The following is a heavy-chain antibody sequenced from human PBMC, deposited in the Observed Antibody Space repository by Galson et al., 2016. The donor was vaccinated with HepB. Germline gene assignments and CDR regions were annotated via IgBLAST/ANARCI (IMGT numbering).Heavy chain of an antibody. Sequence: SVKVSCKASGYNFASYGISWVRQAPGQGLEWVGWINVDNGNTNYAQRFQGRVSMTTDTSATTAHMELRSLRSDDTAVYYCARDCFSTSCYFLFDPWGRGTLVTVSS. CDR3: ARDCFSTSCYFLFDP. V-gene: IGHV1-18*04. J-gene: IGHJ5*02. CDR1: GYNFASYG. D-gene: IGHD2-2*01. CDR2: INVDNGNT.